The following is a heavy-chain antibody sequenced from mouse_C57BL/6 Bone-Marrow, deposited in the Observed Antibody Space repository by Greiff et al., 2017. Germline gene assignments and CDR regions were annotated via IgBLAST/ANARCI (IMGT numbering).Heavy chain of an antibody. V-gene: IGHV1-39*01. CDR3: ERGYDYDYAMDY. Sequence: VQLKESGPELVKPGASVKISCKASGYSFTDYNMNWVKQSNGKSLEWIGVINPNYGTTSYNQKFKGKATLTVDQSSSTAYMQLNSLTSEDAAVYYCERGYDYDYAMDYWGQGTSVTVSA. CDR2: INPNYGTT. CDR1: GYSFTDYN. J-gene: IGHJ4*01. D-gene: IGHD2-4*01.